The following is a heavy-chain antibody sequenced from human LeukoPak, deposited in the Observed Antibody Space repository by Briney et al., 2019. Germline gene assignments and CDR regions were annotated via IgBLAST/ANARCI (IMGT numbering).Heavy chain of an antibody. D-gene: IGHD1-26*01. CDR1: GFTFSSYG. Sequence: GGSLRLSCAASGFTFSSYGMHWVRQAPGKGLEWVAFIRYDGSNKYYADSVKGRFTISRDNSKNTLYLQMNSLRAEDTAVYYCAKDRSFEEWELDLDYWGQGTLVTVSS. V-gene: IGHV3-30*02. CDR2: IRYDGSNK. J-gene: IGHJ4*02. CDR3: AKDRSFEEWELDLDY.